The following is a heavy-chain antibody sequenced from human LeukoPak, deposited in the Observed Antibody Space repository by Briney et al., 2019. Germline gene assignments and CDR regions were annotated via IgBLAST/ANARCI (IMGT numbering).Heavy chain of an antibody. D-gene: IGHD6-13*01. Sequence: GESLKISCKGSGYSFTNYWIGWVRQMPGKGLEWMGIIYPGDSDTRYSPSFQGQVTISADKSIGTAYLQWSSLKASDTAIYFCARQGAAAGESVDFYYYMDVWGKGTTVTVSS. CDR2: IYPGDSDT. J-gene: IGHJ6*03. V-gene: IGHV5-51*01. CDR1: GYSFTNYW. CDR3: ARQGAAAGESVDFYYYMDV.